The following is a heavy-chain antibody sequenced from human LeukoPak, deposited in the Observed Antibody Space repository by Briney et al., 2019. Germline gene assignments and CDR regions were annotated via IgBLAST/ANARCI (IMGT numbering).Heavy chain of an antibody. CDR3: AKDESQVYDSSGYPEYFQH. D-gene: IGHD3-22*01. Sequence: PTGGSLRLSCAASGFTFSSYAMSWVRQAPGKGLEWVSAISGSGGSTYYADSVKGRFTISRDNSKNTLYLQMTRLRAEDTAVYYCAKDESQVYDSSGYPEYFQHWGQGTLVTVSS. CDR2: ISGSGGST. J-gene: IGHJ1*01. V-gene: IGHV3-23*01. CDR1: GFTFSSYA.